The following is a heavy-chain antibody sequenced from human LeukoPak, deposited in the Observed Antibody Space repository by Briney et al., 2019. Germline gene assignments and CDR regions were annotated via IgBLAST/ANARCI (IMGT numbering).Heavy chain of an antibody. J-gene: IGHJ3*02. CDR1: GFTFDNYA. Sequence: RPGGSLRHSGAASGFTFDNYALGWVRQVPGKGLRWVSGLNWNGASTGSADSVKGRFTISRDNAKNTLYLQMNSLRADDTAVYYCATRSYCSGGSCYSLPDAFDIWGQGTMVTVSS. D-gene: IGHD2-15*01. CDR3: ATRSYCSGGSCYSLPDAFDI. V-gene: IGHV3-20*04. CDR2: LNWNGAST.